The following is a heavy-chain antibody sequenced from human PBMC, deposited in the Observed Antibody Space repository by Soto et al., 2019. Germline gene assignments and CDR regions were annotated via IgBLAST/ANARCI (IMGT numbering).Heavy chain of an antibody. J-gene: IGHJ5*02. CDR1: GFTFSNYA. V-gene: IGHV3-23*01. CDR3: AKIEMGWFAH. Sequence: GGSLRLSCAASGFTFSNYAMSWVRQAPGKGLEWVSTISGSGGHTYYADSVKGRFVVSRDNDKNTVYLHMSSLTGEDTAVYFCAKIEMGWFAHWGQGTQVTVSS. D-gene: IGHD2-8*01. CDR2: ISGSGGHT.